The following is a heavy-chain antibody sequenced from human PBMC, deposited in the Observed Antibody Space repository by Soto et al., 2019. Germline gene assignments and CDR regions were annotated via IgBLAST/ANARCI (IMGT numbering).Heavy chain of an antibody. CDR1: GFTFSSYS. D-gene: IGHD2-15*01. CDR2: ISSSSSTI. Sequence: GGSLRLSCAASGFTFSSYSMNWVRQAPGKGLEWLSYISSSSSTIYYADSVKGRFTISRDNAKNSLYLQMNSLRAEDTALYYCARERYCSGGSCYSDYFGYWGQGTLVTVSS. V-gene: IGHV3-48*01. CDR3: ARERYCSGGSCYSDYFGY. J-gene: IGHJ4*02.